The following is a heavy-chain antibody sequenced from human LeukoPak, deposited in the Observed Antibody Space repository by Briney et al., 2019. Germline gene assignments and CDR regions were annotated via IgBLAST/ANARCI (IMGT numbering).Heavy chain of an antibody. Sequence: SQTLSLTCTVSGGSISSGSYYWSWIRQPAGKGLEWFGRIYTSGSTNYNPSLKSRVTISVDTSRNQFSLKLSSVTAADTAVYYSARAGWWEVLDYWGQGTLVTVSS. CDR2: IYTSGST. CDR1: GGSISSGSYY. J-gene: IGHJ4*02. D-gene: IGHD1-26*01. CDR3: ARAGWWEVLDY. V-gene: IGHV4-61*02.